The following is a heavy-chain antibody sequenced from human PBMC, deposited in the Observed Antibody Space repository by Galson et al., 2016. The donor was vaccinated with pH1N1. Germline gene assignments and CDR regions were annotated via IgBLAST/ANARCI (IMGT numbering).Heavy chain of an antibody. CDR3: AREDYYDTDLSDWYFDL. CDR1: GGTFGSYG. J-gene: IGHJ2*01. V-gene: IGHV1-69*19. D-gene: IGHD3-22*01. CDR2: IIPIFNTA. Sequence: SCKASGGTFGSYGINWVRQAPGQGLEWMGGIIPIFNTAKYAQNFQGRVTITADESTTTAYMELSSLRSEDTAVYYCAREDYYDTDLSDWYFDLWGRGTLLTVSS.